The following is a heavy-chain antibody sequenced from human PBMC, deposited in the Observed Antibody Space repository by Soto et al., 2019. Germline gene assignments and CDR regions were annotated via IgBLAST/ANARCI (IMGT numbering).Heavy chain of an antibody. CDR3: ASNLGFKYSGYEPFYY. V-gene: IGHV1-46*01. CDR1: GYTFTSDY. J-gene: IGHJ4*02. Sequence: ASAKVSCKASGYTFTSDYMHWVRQAPGQGLEWMGIINPSGGSTSYAQKFQGRVTMTRDTSTSTVYMELSSLRSEDTAVYYCASNLGFKYSGYEPFYYWGQGTLVTVSS. D-gene: IGHD5-12*01. CDR2: INPSGGST.